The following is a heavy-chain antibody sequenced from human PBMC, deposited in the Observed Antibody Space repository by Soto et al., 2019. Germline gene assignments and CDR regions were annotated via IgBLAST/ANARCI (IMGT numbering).Heavy chain of an antibody. CDR1: GGSISSGGYY. V-gene: IGHV4-31*03. Sequence: QVQLQESGPGLVKPSQTLSLTCTVSGGSISSGGYYWSWIRQHPGKGLEWIGYIYYSGSTSYNPYLKSGVTISVHPATIQFSLKLSSVTAAVTDVYNCAKLCGGDCRKGLDVWGQGTTVTVSS. D-gene: IGHD2-21*02. CDR2: IYYSGST. CDR3: AKLCGGDCRKGLDV. J-gene: IGHJ6*02.